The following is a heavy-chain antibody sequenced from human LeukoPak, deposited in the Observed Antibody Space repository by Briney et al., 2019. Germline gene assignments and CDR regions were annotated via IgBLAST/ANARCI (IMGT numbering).Heavy chain of an antibody. J-gene: IGHJ5*02. D-gene: IGHD2-2*01. Sequence: SETLSLTCTVSGGSISSGGYYSSWIRQHPGKGLEWIGYIYYSGSTYYNPSLKSRVTISVDPSKNQFSLKLSSVTAADTAVYYCARDHCSSTSCYVGTSWFDPWGQGTLVTVSS. CDR1: GGSISSGGYY. V-gene: IGHV4-31*03. CDR2: IYYSGST. CDR3: ARDHCSSTSCYVGTSWFDP.